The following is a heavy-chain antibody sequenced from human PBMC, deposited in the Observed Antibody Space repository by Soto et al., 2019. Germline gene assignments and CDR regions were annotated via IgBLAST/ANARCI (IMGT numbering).Heavy chain of an antibody. Sequence: PGGSLRLSCAVSGFTFDDNAIHWVRQAPEKGLEWVSGINLKSDIGYADSVKGRFTISRDNAENSLYLQMNSLRAEDTASYYCAISQDRGGRTTFIYWGQGTQVTVSS. CDR1: GFTFDDNA. D-gene: IGHD3-16*01. CDR3: AISQDRGGRTTFIY. V-gene: IGHV3-9*01. CDR2: INLKSDI. J-gene: IGHJ4*02.